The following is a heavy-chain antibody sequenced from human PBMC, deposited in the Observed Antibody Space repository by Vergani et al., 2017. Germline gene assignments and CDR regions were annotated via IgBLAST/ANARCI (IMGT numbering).Heavy chain of an antibody. CDR2: VDPEDGET. Sequence: EVQLVQSGAEVKKPGATMKISCKVSGYTFTDHYMHWVKQAPGKGLEGMGLVDPEDGETIYAEKFKARVTIAADTSTDTANLELSSLRSEDTAVYYCATPQPVTTGGMEVWGQGTTVIVSS. V-gene: IGHV1-69-2*01. J-gene: IGHJ6*02. CDR1: GYTFTDHY. CDR3: ATPQPVTTGGMEV. D-gene: IGHD4-17*01.